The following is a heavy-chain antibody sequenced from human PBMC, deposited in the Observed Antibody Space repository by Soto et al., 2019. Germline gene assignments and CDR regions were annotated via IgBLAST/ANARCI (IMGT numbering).Heavy chain of an antibody. CDR1: GFTLGDYA. V-gene: IGHV3-49*04. Sequence: PGGSLRLSCTASGFTLGDYAMSWVRQAPGKGLEWVGFIRSKAYGGTTEYAASVKGRFTISRDDSKSIAYLQMNSLKTEDTAVYYCTRVTYYGSGSPNWFDPWGQGTLVTVSS. D-gene: IGHD3-10*01. J-gene: IGHJ5*02. CDR2: IRSKAYGGTT. CDR3: TRVTYYGSGSPNWFDP.